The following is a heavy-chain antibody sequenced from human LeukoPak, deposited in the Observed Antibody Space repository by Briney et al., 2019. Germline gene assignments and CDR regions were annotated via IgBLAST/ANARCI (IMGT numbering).Heavy chain of an antibody. CDR1: GYTFTGYY. Sequence: GASVKVSCKASGYTFTGYYMHWVRQAPGQGLEWMGWINPNSGGTNYAQKFQGRVTMTRDTSISTAYMELSRLRSDDTAVYYCAREDIVVVPAAIVNWFDPWGQGTLVTVSS. D-gene: IGHD2-2*01. CDR2: INPNSGGT. V-gene: IGHV1-2*02. J-gene: IGHJ5*02. CDR3: AREDIVVVPAAIVNWFDP.